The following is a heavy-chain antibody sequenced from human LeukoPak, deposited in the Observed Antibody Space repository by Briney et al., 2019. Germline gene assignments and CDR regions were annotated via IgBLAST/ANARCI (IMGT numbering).Heavy chain of an antibody. CDR3: ARDGSGDNDAFDI. Sequence: GGSLRLSCAASGFTFSSYAMSWVRQAPGKGLEWVSAISGSGGSTYYADSVKGRFTISRDNSKNTLYLQMNSLRAEDTAVYYCARDGSGDNDAFDIWGQGTMVTVSS. CDR1: GFTFSSYA. J-gene: IGHJ3*02. V-gene: IGHV3-23*01. D-gene: IGHD2-21*01. CDR2: ISGSGGST.